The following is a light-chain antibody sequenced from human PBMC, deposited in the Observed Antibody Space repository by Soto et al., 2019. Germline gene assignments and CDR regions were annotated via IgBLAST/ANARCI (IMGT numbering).Light chain of an antibody. Sequence: EIVMTQSPATLSVSPGERATLSCRASQSVSTNLAWYQQKPGQAPRLLIYGASNRATGVPARFSGSGSGTEFTLTISSLQSEDFAGYYCQQYNNWPPLTFGGGTKVDIK. CDR2: GAS. J-gene: IGKJ4*01. V-gene: IGKV3-15*01. CDR3: QQYNNWPPLT. CDR1: QSVSTN.